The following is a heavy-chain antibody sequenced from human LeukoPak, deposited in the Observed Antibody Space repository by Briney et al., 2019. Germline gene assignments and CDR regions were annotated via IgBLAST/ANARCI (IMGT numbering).Heavy chain of an antibody. D-gene: IGHD3-22*01. Sequence: SETLSLTCTVSGGSISSHYWSWIRQPPGKGLEWIGYIYYSGSTDYNPSLKSRVTISVDTSKNQFSLKLSSVTAAGTAVYYCASPWKYYYDSSGYTLGYWGQGTLVTVSS. CDR1: GGSISSHY. CDR2: IYYSGST. V-gene: IGHV4-59*11. J-gene: IGHJ4*02. CDR3: ASPWKYYYDSSGYTLGY.